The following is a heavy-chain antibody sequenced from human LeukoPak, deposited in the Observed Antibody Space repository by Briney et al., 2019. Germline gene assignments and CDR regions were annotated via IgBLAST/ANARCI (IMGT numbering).Heavy chain of an antibody. CDR3: ARHGIYYGLGSSYGLPDWFDP. Sequence: SETLSLTCTVSGGSISSTRYYWGWIRQPPGKGLEWIWSIYYSGNTYYNPSLKSRVTMSVDRSKNQFSLKLSFVTAADTAVYYCARHGIYYGLGSSYGLPDWFDPWGQGTQVTVSS. CDR1: GGSISSTRYY. D-gene: IGHD3-10*01. J-gene: IGHJ5*02. V-gene: IGHV4-39*01. CDR2: IYYSGNT.